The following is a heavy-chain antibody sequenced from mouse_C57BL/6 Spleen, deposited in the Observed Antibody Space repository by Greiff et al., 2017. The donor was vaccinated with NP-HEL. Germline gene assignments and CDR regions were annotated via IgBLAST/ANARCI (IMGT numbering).Heavy chain of an antibody. V-gene: IGHV5-15*01. CDR3: ARGGYGSSAWFAY. Sequence: EVKLMESGGGLVQPGGSLKLSCAASGFTFSDYGMAWVRQAPRKGPEWVAFISNLAYSIYYADTVTGRFTISRENAKNTLYLEMSSLRSEDTAMYYCARGGYGSSAWFAYWGQGTLVTVSA. CDR1: GFTFSDYG. D-gene: IGHD1-1*01. J-gene: IGHJ3*01. CDR2: ISNLAYSI.